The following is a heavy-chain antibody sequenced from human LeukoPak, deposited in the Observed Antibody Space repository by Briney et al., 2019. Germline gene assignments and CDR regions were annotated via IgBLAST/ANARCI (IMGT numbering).Heavy chain of an antibody. CDR1: GFTFSSSW. CDR2: IKQDGSEK. J-gene: IGHJ4*02. V-gene: IGHV3-7*01. CDR3: ARSLRLLYYFDY. Sequence: GGSLRLSCAAFGFTFSSSWMSWVRQAPGKGLEWVAGIKQDGSEKYYVDSVKGRFTISRDNAKNSLYLQMNSLRAEDTAVYYCARSLRLLYYFDYWGQGTLVTVSS. D-gene: IGHD2-15*01.